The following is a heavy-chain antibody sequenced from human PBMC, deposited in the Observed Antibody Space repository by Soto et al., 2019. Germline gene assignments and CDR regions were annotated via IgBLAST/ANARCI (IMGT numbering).Heavy chain of an antibody. Sequence: GGSLRLSCAASGFTFSGSAMHWVRQASGKGLEWVGRIRSKANSYATAYAASVKGRFTISRDDSKNTAYLQMNSLKTEDTAVYYCSYYYDSSGYYSFDYWGQGTLVTVSS. J-gene: IGHJ4*02. CDR1: GFTFSGSA. CDR2: IRSKANSYAT. CDR3: SYYYDSSGYYSFDY. D-gene: IGHD3-22*01. V-gene: IGHV3-73*01.